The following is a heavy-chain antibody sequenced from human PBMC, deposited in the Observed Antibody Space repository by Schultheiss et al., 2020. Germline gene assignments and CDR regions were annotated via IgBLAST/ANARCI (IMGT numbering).Heavy chain of an antibody. CDR1: GGSISSYY. J-gene: IGHJ5*02. CDR3: AREGRYYGSGSYLNWFDP. V-gene: IGHV4-59*01. D-gene: IGHD3-10*01. CDR2: IYYSGST. Sequence: SETLSLTCTVSGGSISSYYWSWIRQPPGKGLEWIGYIYYSGSTNYNPSLKSRVTISVDTSKNQFSLKLSSVTAADTAVYYCAREGRYYGSGSYLNWFDPWGQGTLVTGYS.